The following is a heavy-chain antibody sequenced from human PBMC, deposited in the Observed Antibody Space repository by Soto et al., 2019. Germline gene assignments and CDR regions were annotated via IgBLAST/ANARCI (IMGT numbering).Heavy chain of an antibody. CDR3: ARDKITGLFDY. V-gene: IGHV4-39*02. J-gene: IGHJ4*02. Sequence: SETLSLTCTVSGGSISSSSYYWGWVRQPPGQGLEWIGSINYSGSTYYNPSLKSRVTISVDTSKNQFSLKLNSVTAADTAVYYCARDKITGLFDYWGQGTLVTVSS. D-gene: IGHD2-8*02. CDR1: GGSISSSSYY. CDR2: INYSGST.